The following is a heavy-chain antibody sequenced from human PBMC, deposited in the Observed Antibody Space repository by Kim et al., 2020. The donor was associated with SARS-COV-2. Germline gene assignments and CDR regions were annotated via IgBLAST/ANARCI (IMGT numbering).Heavy chain of an antibody. CDR1: GLTFSTFG. D-gene: IGHD1-26*01. V-gene: IGHV3-30*03. CDR3: QLSGVSHSYYFYAMDV. J-gene: IGHJ6*02. CDR2: ISYDGTKN. Sequence: GGSLRLSCAASGLTFSTFGMHWVRQAPGKGLEWVAVISYDGTKNYYADSVKGRFTISRDNSKNTLYLQMNSLGAEDTAVYYCQLSGVSHSYYFYAMDVWGQGPTVTVPS.